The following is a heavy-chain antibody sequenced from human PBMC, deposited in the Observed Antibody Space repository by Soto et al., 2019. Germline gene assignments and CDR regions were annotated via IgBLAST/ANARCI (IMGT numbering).Heavy chain of an antibody. Sequence: GASVKVSCKASGYTFTGYYMHWVRQAPGQGLEWMGWINPNSGGTNYAQKFQGWVTMTRDTSISTAYMELSRLRSDDTAVYYCASSSIAAIWGFPPWGQGTLVTVYS. CDR3: ASSSIAAIWGFPP. CDR2: INPNSGGT. V-gene: IGHV1-2*04. D-gene: IGHD6-6*01. CDR1: GYTFTGYY. J-gene: IGHJ5*02.